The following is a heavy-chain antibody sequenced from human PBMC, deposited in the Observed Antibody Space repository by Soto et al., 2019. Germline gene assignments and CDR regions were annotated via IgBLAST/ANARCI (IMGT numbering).Heavy chain of an antibody. Sequence: ASVKVSCKASGYSFTSYEINWVRQATGQGPEWMGWMNPNSGDTGYSHKFQGRVTMTRNTSISTAYMQLSSLRSEDTAVYYWAPVLGEAFDLWGQGKMVTVSS. CDR3: APVLGEAFDL. J-gene: IGHJ3*01. D-gene: IGHD6-6*01. CDR2: MNPNSGDT. CDR1: GYSFTSYE. V-gene: IGHV1-8*01.